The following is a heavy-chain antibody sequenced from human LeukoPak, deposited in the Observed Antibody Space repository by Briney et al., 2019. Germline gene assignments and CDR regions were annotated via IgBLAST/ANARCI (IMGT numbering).Heavy chain of an antibody. V-gene: IGHV3-30*18. CDR1: GFTFSSYG. Sequence: PGRSLRLSCAASGFTFSSYGMHWVRQAPGKGLEWVAVISYDGSNKYYADSVKGRFTISRDNSKNTLYLQMNSLRAEDTAVYYCAKDRGPGDDILTTGLYFDYWGQETLVTVSS. CDR2: ISYDGSNK. J-gene: IGHJ4*02. D-gene: IGHD3-9*01. CDR3: AKDRGPGDDILTTGLYFDY.